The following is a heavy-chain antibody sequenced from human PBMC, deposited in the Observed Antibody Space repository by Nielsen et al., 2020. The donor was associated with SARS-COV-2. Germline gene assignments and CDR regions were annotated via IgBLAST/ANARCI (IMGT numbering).Heavy chain of an antibody. D-gene: IGHD4-17*01. V-gene: IGHV1-69*13. CDR1: GGTFSSDV. CDR3: ARQGGDHDIDY. J-gene: IGHJ4*02. Sequence: SVKVSCKASGGTFSSDVFSWVRQAPGQGLEWLGGIIIVFDAANYAQKFQGRVTITADESTSTAYMELSSLRSEDTAVYYCARQGGDHDIDYWGQGTLVTVSS. CDR2: IIIVFDAA.